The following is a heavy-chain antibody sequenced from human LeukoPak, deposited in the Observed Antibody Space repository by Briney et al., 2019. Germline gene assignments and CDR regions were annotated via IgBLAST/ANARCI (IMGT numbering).Heavy chain of an antibody. D-gene: IGHD6-13*01. J-gene: IGHJ3*02. CDR2: IVVGSGNT. Sequence: GTSAKVSCKASGFTFTSSAMQWVRQARGQRLEWIGWIVVGSGNTNYAQKFQERVTITRDMSTSTAYMELSSLRSEDTAVYYCAAYRPRGSSWYGDAFDIWGQGTMVTVSS. CDR3: AAYRPRGSSWYGDAFDI. CDR1: GFTFTSSA. V-gene: IGHV1-58*02.